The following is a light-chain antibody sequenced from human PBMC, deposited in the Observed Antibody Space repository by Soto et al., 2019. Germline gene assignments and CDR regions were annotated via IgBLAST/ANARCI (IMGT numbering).Light chain of an antibody. CDR1: QGLNSQ. CDR2: GVS. CDR3: QQYYTWPIT. J-gene: IGKJ5*01. V-gene: IGKV3D-15*01. Sequence: EIVMTQSLATLSVSPGEGVTLSCRASQGLNSQLAWYQQKPGQAPKLLIYGVSSRATGIPARFSGSGSGTEFALTISSLQSEDSAVYYCQQYYTWPITFGQGTRLEIK.